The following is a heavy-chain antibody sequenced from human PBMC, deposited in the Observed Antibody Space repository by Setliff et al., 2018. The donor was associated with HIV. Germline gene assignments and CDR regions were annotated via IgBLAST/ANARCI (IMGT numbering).Heavy chain of an antibody. Sequence: SCKASGYSISSGYYWGWIRQPPGRGLEWIGAIHHSGNTYYNPSLKSRVTISVDTSKNLFSLKVNSVTAADTAVYYCARHDITLVRGLVWGQGTTVTVSS. CDR1: GYSISSGYY. V-gene: IGHV4-38-2*02. J-gene: IGHJ6*02. CDR3: ARHDITLVRGLV. D-gene: IGHD3-10*01. CDR2: IHHSGNT.